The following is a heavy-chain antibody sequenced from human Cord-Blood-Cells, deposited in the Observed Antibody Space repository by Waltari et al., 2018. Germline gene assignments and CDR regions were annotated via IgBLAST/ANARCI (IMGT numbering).Heavy chain of an antibody. CDR2: MNPNSGNT. CDR3: ARGYLDSSSSFDY. D-gene: IGHD6-6*01. Sequence: QVQLVQSGAEVKKPGASVKASCKASGYPFTSSDTNWVRQATGQGLEWMGWMNPNSGNTGYAQKFQGRVTITRNTSISTAYMELSSLRSEDTAVYYCARGYLDSSSSFDYWGQGTLVTVSS. J-gene: IGHJ4*02. V-gene: IGHV1-8*03. CDR1: GYPFTSSD.